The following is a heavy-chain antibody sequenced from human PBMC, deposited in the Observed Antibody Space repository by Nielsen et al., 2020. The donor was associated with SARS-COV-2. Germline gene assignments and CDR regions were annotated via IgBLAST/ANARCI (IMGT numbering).Heavy chain of an antibody. J-gene: IGHJ6*03. CDR1: GFTFDDYA. D-gene: IGHD4-17*01. V-gene: IGHV3-9*01. CDR2: ISWNSGSI. Sequence: GGSLRLSCAASGFTFDDYAMHWVRQAPGKGLEWVSGISWNSGSIGYADSVKGRFTISRDNAKNSLYLQMNSLKTEDTAVYYCTTDRYGDYVFSYYYYYMDVWGKGTTVTVSS. CDR3: TTDRYGDYVFSYYYYYMDV.